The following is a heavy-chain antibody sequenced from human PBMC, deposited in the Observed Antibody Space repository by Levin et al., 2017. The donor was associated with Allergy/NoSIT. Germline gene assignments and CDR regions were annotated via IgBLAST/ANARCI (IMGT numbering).Heavy chain of an antibody. CDR1: GGTFSSYA. CDR3: ARGGGGDQPSYYYGMDV. Sequence: SVKVSCKASGGTFSSYAISWVRQAPGQGLEWMGRIIPILGIANYAQKFQGRVTITADKSTSTAYMELSSLRSEDTAVYYCARGGGGDQPSYYYGMDVWGQGTTVTVSS. D-gene: IGHD4-17*01. J-gene: IGHJ6*02. V-gene: IGHV1-69*04. CDR2: IIPILGIA.